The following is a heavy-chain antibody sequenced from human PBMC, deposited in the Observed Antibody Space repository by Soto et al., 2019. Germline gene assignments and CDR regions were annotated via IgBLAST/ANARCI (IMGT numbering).Heavy chain of an antibody. CDR3: ARYIPGVRYYGMDT. V-gene: IGHV3-23*01. CDR1: GFIFSGYP. D-gene: IGHD5-18*01. J-gene: IGHJ6*02. Sequence: EGSLRLTCAPCGFIFSGYPMKWFRQAPGKGLEWVSLIGESGTPTYYADSVKGRFTISRDNSGNTLFLEMYSLRAEDTAVYYCARYIPGVRYYGMDTWDLETTVPISS. CDR2: IGESGTPT.